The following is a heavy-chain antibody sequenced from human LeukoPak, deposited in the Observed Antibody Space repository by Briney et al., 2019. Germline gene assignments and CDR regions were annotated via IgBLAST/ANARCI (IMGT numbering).Heavy chain of an antibody. J-gene: IGHJ6*04. CDR2: ISSSGSTI. CDR1: GFTFSSYE. CDR3: ARAGYCSSTSCPSHYYYGMDV. Sequence: PGGSLRLSCAASGFTFSSYEMNWVRQAPGKGLEWVSYISSSGSTIYYADSVKGRFTISRDNAKNSLYLRMNSLRAEDTAVYYCARAGYCSSTSCPSHYYYGMDVWGKGTTVTVSS. D-gene: IGHD2-2*01. V-gene: IGHV3-48*03.